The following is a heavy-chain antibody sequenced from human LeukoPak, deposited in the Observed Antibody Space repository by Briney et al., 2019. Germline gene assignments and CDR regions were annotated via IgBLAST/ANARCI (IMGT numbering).Heavy chain of an antibody. J-gene: IGHJ5*02. CDR1: GYSISSGDY. CDR3: ARDNPQRTGTLFDP. CDR2: IYTSGST. V-gene: IGHV4-38-2*02. Sequence: SETLSLTCIVSGYSISSGDYWGWIRQPPGKGLEWIGRIYTSGSTNYNPSLKSRVTISVDTSKNQFSLKLSSVTAADTAVYYCARDNPQRTGTLFDPWGQGTLVTVSS. D-gene: IGHD6-25*01.